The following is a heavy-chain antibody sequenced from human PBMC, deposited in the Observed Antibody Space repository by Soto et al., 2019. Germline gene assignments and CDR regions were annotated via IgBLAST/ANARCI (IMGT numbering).Heavy chain of an antibody. Sequence: ASVKVSCKTSGYTFTNYAINWVRQAPGQGLQWMGWISAYSGDTKYAQRFQDRLTVTTDPSTTTAYMELRSLRSDDTAVYYCARDGRAFSIFGATMDVWGQGTTVTVSS. V-gene: IGHV1-18*01. CDR1: GYTFTNYA. CDR2: ISAYSGDT. CDR3: ARDGRAFSIFGATMDV. J-gene: IGHJ6*02. D-gene: IGHD3-3*01.